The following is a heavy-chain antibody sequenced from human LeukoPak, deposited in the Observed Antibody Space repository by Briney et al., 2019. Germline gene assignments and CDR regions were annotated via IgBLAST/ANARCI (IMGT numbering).Heavy chain of an antibody. Sequence: SETLSLTCTVSGGSISSYYWSWIRQPPGKGLEWIGYNYYSGSTNYNPSLKSRVTISVDTSKNQFSLKLSSVTAADTAVYYCALNYYGSGGTFDYWGQGTLVTVSS. D-gene: IGHD3-10*01. J-gene: IGHJ4*02. CDR1: GGSISSYY. CDR3: ALNYYGSGGTFDY. CDR2: NYYSGST. V-gene: IGHV4-59*01.